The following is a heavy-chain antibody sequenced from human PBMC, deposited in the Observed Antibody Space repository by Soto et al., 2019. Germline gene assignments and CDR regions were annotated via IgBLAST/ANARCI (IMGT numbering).Heavy chain of an antibody. CDR2: ISSTTNYI. CDR3: ARESEDLTSNFDY. V-gene: IGHV3-21*06. Sequence: VETLRISCAASGFTFTRYSMNWVRQAPGKGLEWVSSISSTTNYIYYGDSMKGRFTISRDNAKNSLYLEMNSLRAEDTAVYYCARESEDLTSNFDYWGQGTLVTV. J-gene: IGHJ4*02. CDR1: GFTFTRYS.